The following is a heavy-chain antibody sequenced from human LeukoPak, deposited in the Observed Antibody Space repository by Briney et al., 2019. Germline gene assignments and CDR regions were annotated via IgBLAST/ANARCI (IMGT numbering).Heavy chain of an antibody. J-gene: IGHJ4*02. D-gene: IGHD4-23*01. V-gene: IGHV4-59*01. CDR1: GGSISSYY. CDR3: ARDVDYGGGGFDY. Sequence: SETLSLTCTVSGGSISSYYWSWIRQPPGEGLEWIGYIYYSGSTNYNPSLKSRVTISVDTSKNQFSLKLSSVTAADTAVYYCARDVDYGGGGFDYWGQGTLVTVSS. CDR2: IYYSGST.